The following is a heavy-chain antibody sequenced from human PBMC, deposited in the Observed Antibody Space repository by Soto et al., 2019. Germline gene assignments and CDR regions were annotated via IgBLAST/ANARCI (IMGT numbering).Heavy chain of an antibody. CDR1: GHTFSSYS. D-gene: IGHD2-21*02. Sequence: GGSLRLSCAASGHTFSSYSMNWVRQAPGKGLEWVSCISSSSSYIHYADSVKGRFTISRDNAKNSLYLQMNSLRAEDTAVYYCARATGDPKYNWFDPWGQGTLVTVSS. CDR2: ISSSSSYI. V-gene: IGHV3-21*01. J-gene: IGHJ5*02. CDR3: ARATGDPKYNWFDP.